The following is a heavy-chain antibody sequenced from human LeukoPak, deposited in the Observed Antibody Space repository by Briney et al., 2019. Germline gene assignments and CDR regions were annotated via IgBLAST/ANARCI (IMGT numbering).Heavy chain of an antibody. J-gene: IGHJ4*02. CDR3: ARDAGIAAAGTITHFDY. D-gene: IGHD6-13*01. CDR1: GFTFSSYS. Sequence: GGSLRLSCAASGFTFSSYSMNWVRQAPGKGLEWVSSISSSSSYIYYADSVKGRFTISRDNAKNSLYLQVNSLRAEDTAVYYCARDAGIAAAGTITHFDYWGQGTLVTVSS. V-gene: IGHV3-21*01. CDR2: ISSSSSYI.